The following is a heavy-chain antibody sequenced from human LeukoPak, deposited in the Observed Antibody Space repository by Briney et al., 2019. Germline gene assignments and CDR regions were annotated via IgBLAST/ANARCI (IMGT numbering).Heavy chain of an antibody. CDR1: GGSITSSSNY. Sequence: SETLSLTCTVSGGSITSSSNYWGWVRQPPGKGLEWIGSIYYSGSTYYNPSLESRVTISVATSKNQFSLKLDSVTAADTAVYYCARHPKDFDNWGQGTLVTASS. CDR3: ARHPKDFDN. J-gene: IGHJ4*02. V-gene: IGHV4-39*01. CDR2: IYYSGST.